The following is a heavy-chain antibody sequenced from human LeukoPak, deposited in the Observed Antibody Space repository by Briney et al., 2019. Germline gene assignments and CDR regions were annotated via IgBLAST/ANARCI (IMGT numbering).Heavy chain of an antibody. D-gene: IGHD3-22*01. J-gene: IGHJ4*02. V-gene: IGHV1-18*01. Sequence: ASVKVSCKASGYTFTSYGIRWVRQAPGQGLEWMGWISAYNGNTNYAQKLQGRVTMTTDTSTSTAYMELRSLRSDDTAVYYCARAAIAYDSSGYYYYWGQGTLVTVSS. CDR2: ISAYNGNT. CDR1: GYTFTSYG. CDR3: ARAAIAYDSSGYYYY.